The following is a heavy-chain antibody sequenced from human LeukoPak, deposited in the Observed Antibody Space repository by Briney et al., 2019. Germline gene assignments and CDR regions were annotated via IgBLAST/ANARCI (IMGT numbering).Heavy chain of an antibody. CDR1: GGSISSSSYY. CDR2: IYYSGST. V-gene: IGHV4-39*07. CDR3: ARGHYDILTGYQLYYYYYYMDV. Sequence: SETLSLTCTVSGGSISSSSYYWGWIRQPPGKGLEWIGSIYYSGSTYYNPSLKSRVTISVDTSKNQFSLKLSSVTAADTAVYYCARGHYDILTGYQLYYYYYYMDVWGKGTTVTISS. D-gene: IGHD3-9*01. J-gene: IGHJ6*03.